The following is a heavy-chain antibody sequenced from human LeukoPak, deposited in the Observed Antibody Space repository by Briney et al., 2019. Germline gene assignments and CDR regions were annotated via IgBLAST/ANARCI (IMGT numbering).Heavy chain of an antibody. CDR2: IGSSDNII. CDR3: ARDRGRRFGELFPGY. J-gene: IGHJ4*02. Sequence: GGSLRLSCAASGFTFSDYYMSWIRQAPGKGLEWISYIGSSDNIIYYADSVRGRFTISRDNAENSLYLQMNSLRVEDTAVYYCARDRGRRFGELFPGYWGQGTLVTVSS. CDR1: GFTFSDYY. V-gene: IGHV3-11*01. D-gene: IGHD3-10*01.